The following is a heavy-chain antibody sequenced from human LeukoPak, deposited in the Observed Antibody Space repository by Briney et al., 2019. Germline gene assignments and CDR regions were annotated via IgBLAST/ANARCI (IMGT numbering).Heavy chain of an antibody. D-gene: IGHD3-22*01. V-gene: IGHV4-4*02. CDR2: VHLDGRT. CDR3: AREGGFYRPLDY. J-gene: IGHJ4*02. Sequence: SETLSLTCDEPGGSVTSTNWWTWFRQPPGKGLEWFREVHLDGRTNYNQSLRSRLIMSVDLPENHISLKLTSVTAADTAVYYCAREGGFYRPLDYSGQGTLVTVSS. CDR1: GGSVTSTNW.